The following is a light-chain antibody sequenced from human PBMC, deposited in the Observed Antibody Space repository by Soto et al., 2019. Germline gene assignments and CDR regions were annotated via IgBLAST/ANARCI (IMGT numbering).Light chain of an antibody. Sequence: ENVLTQSPGTLSLSPGERATLSCRASQSVTTNSLAWYQQKPGQAPRLLIYGASTRATGIPDRFSGSGSGKDFTLTISRLEPEDFAVYYCQQYGSSPYTFGQGTKLETK. CDR2: GAS. CDR3: QQYGSSPYT. J-gene: IGKJ2*01. CDR1: QSVTTNS. V-gene: IGKV3-20*01.